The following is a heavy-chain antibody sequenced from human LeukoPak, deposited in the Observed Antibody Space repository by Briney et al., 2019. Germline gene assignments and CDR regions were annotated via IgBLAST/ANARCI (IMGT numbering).Heavy chain of an antibody. CDR3: ARDPPYCSSTSCHSQAYYYDMDV. J-gene: IGHJ6*04. CDR1: GFTFSSYA. CDR2: ISYDGSNK. D-gene: IGHD2-2*01. V-gene: IGHV3-30*04. Sequence: GRSLRLSCAASGFTFSSYAMHWVRQAPGKGLEWVAVISYDGSNKYYADSVKGRFTISRDNSKNTLYLQMNSLRAEDTAVYYCARDPPYCSSTSCHSQAYYYDMDVWGKGTTVTVSS.